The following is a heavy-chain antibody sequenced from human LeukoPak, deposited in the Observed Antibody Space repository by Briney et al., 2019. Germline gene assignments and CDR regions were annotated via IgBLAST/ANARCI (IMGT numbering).Heavy chain of an antibody. J-gene: IGHJ4*02. CDR1: GYTFTSYG. D-gene: IGHD6-19*01. V-gene: IGHV1-18*01. Sequence: VASVKVSCKASGYTFTSYGISWVRQAPGQGLEWMGWISAYNGNTNYAQKLQGRVTMTTDTSTSTAYMELRSLRSDDTAVYYCARDRVSRSLKAVWAYYFDYWGQGTLVTVSS. CDR2: ISAYNGNT. CDR3: ARDRVSRSLKAVWAYYFDY.